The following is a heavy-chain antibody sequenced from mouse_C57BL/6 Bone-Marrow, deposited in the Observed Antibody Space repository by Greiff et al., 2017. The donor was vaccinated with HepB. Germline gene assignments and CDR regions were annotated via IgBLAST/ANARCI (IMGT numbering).Heavy chain of an antibody. CDR1: GFTFSSYA. V-gene: IGHV5-4*01. Sequence: EVNVVESGGGLVKPGGSLKLSCAASGFTFSSYAMSWVRQTPEKRLEWVATISDGGSYTYYPDNVKGRFTISRDNAKNNLYLQMSHLKSEDTAMYYCAREGRTFDYWGQGTTLTVSS. CDR3: AREGRTFDY. CDR2: ISDGGSYT. J-gene: IGHJ2*01.